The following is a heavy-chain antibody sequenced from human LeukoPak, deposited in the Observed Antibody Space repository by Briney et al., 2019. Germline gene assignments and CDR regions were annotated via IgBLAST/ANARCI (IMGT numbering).Heavy chain of an antibody. V-gene: IGHV4-4*07. J-gene: IGHJ6*02. CDR1: GGSISSYY. CDR3: ARDRDGPYYYGMNV. Sequence: SETLSPTCTVSGGSISSYYWSWIRQPAGQGLEWIGRIYTSGRTNYNPSLKSRVTMSVDTSKNQFSLKLSSVTAADTAMYYCARDRDGPYYYGMNVWGQGTTVTVTS. CDR2: IYTSGRT. D-gene: IGHD5-24*01.